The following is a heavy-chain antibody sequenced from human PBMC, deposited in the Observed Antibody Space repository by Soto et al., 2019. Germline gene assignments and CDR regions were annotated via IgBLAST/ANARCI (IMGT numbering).Heavy chain of an antibody. CDR3: ARDRREYQLRLAD. Sequence: GASVKVSCKASGGTFSSYAISWVRQAPGQGLEWMGGIIPIFGTANYAQKFQGRVTITADESTSTAYMELSSLRSEDTAVYYCARDRREYQLRLADWGQGTLVTVSS. CDR2: IIPIFGTA. V-gene: IGHV1-69*13. D-gene: IGHD2-2*01. J-gene: IGHJ4*02. CDR1: GGTFSSYA.